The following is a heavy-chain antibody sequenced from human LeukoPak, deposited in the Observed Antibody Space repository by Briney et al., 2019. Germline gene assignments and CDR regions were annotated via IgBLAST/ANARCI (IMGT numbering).Heavy chain of an antibody. Sequence: PGGSLRLPCAASGFTFSSYEMNWVRQAPGKGLEWVSYISSSGSTIYYADSVKGRFTISRDNAKNSLYLQMNSLRAEDTAVYYCARDRARVGSGSYYSSVNFDYWGQGTLVTVSS. CDR3: ARDRARVGSGSYYSSVNFDY. V-gene: IGHV3-48*03. CDR2: ISSSGSTI. D-gene: IGHD3-10*01. CDR1: GFTFSSYE. J-gene: IGHJ4*02.